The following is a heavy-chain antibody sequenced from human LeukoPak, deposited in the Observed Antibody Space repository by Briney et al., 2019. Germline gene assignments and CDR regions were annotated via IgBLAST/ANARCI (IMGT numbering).Heavy chain of an antibody. CDR3: ARDLWDY. D-gene: IGHD2-21*01. Sequence: ASVKVSCKASGYTFTSHGMNWVRQAPGQGLEWMGWINTNTGHATYVQGFTGRFVFSLDTSVSTAYLQISSLKTEDIAVYYCARDLWDYWGQGTLVTVSS. CDR1: GYTFTSHG. J-gene: IGHJ4*02. CDR2: INTNTGHA. V-gene: IGHV7-4-1*02.